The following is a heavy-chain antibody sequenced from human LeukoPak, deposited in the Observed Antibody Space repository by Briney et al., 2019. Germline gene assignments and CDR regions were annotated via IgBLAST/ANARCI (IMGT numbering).Heavy chain of an antibody. J-gene: IGHJ4*02. D-gene: IGHD3-10*01. V-gene: IGHV4-34*01. Sequence: SETLSLTCAVYGGSFSGYYWSWIRQPPGKGLEWIGEINHSGSTNYNPSLKSRVTISVDTSKNQFSLKLSSVTVADTALYYCARGSTHYYESGAPGIDYWGQGTLVTVSS. CDR2: INHSGST. CDR1: GGSFSGYY. CDR3: ARGSTHYYESGAPGIDY.